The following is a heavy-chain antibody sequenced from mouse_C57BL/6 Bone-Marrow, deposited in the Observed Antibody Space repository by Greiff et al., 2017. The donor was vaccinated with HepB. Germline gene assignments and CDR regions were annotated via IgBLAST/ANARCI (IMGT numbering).Heavy chain of an antibody. CDR3: ARNPPGSSYVDYAMDY. CDR1: GFTFSSYG. J-gene: IGHJ4*01. D-gene: IGHD1-1*01. Sequence: EVKLVESGGDLVKPGGSLKLSCAASGFTFSSYGMSWVRQTPDKRLEWVATISSGGSYTYYPDSVKGRFTISRDNAKNTLYLQMSSLKSEDTAMYYCARNPPGSSYVDYAMDYWGQGTSDTVSS. CDR2: ISSGGSYT. V-gene: IGHV5-6*02.